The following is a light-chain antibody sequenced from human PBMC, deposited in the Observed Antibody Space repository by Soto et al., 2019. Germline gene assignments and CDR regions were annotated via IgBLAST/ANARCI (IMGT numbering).Light chain of an antibody. CDR2: AAS. CDR1: QGIRND. V-gene: IGKV1-17*01. CDR3: LQYNTYPWP. J-gene: IGKJ1*01. Sequence: DIQMTQAPSSLSASVGDRVTITCRASQGIRNDLDWYQQKPAKAPERLIYAASSLQSGVPSRFSGSGSGTEFTLTISSLQFEDLATDDDLQYNTYPWPVAQGTEVDSK.